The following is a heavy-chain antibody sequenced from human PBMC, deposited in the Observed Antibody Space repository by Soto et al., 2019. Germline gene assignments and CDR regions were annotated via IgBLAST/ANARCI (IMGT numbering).Heavy chain of an antibody. J-gene: IGHJ3*02. D-gene: IGHD3-3*01. CDR1: GFTFSSYA. CDR2: ISGSGGST. CDR3: AKFPRLRFLEWLSSPRLVDAFDI. Sequence: GGSLRLSCAASGFTFSSYAMSWVRQAPGKGLEWVSAISGSGGSTYYADSVKGRFTISRDNSKNTLYLQMNSLRAEDTAVYYCAKFPRLRFLEWLSSPRLVDAFDIWGQGTMVTVSS. V-gene: IGHV3-23*01.